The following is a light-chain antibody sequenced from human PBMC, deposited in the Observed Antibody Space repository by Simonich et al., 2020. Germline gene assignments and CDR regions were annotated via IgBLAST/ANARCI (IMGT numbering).Light chain of an antibody. CDR1: SSDVGGYNY. V-gene: IGLV2-14*03. J-gene: IGLJ3*02. CDR2: DVR. CDR3: SSYTSSSTWV. Sequence: QSALTQPASVSGSPGQSITISCTGTSSDVGGYNYVSWYQQHPGKAPKLMIYDVRNRPSGVSNRCSGSKSGNTASLTISGLQAEDEADYYCSSYTSSSTWVFGGGTKLTVL.